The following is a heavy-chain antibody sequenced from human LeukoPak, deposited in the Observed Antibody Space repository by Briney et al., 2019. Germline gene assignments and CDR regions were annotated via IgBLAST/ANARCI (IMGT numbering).Heavy chain of an antibody. V-gene: IGHV1-2*02. CDR2: INPNSGGT. D-gene: IGHD2-21*02. CDR3: ASGGIVVVTAPDAFDI. Sequence: ASVKVSCKAPGYTFTGYYMHWVRQARGQGLEWMGWINPNSGGTNYAQKFQGRVTMTRDTSISTAYMELSRLRSDDTAVYYCASGGIVVVTAPDAFDIWGQGTMVTVSS. J-gene: IGHJ3*02. CDR1: GYTFTGYY.